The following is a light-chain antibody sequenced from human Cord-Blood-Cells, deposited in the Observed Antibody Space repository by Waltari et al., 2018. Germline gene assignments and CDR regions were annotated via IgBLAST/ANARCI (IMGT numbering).Light chain of an antibody. V-gene: IGLV2-14*01. CDR2: DVS. Sequence: QSALTQPASVSGSPGQSITISCTGTSSDVGGYNYVSWYQQHPGQAPKLMIYDVSKRPSGVSNLFSGSKSGNTASLTISGLQAEDEADYYCSSYTSSSTVVFGGGTKLTVL. J-gene: IGLJ2*01. CDR3: SSYTSSSTVV. CDR1: SSDVGGYNY.